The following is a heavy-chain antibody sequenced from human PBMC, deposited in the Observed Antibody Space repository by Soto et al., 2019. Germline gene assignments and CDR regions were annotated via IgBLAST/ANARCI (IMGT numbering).Heavy chain of an antibody. V-gene: IGHV4-61*01. CDR2: IYYSGTT. D-gene: IGHD3-16*01. J-gene: IGHJ4*02. CDR3: ARSQRGRTAFTFDY. CDR1: GDSVSNDNHY. Sequence: SETLSLTCAVSGDSVSNDNHYWSWIRQPPGKGLEWIGYIYYSGTTNYNSYLKSRLSLSVDMSKNQFSLKLASVTAADTAVYFCARSQRGRTAFTFDYWGQGALVTVSS.